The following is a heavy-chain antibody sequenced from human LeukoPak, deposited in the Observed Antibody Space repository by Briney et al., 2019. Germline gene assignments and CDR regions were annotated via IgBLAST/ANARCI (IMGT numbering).Heavy chain of an antibody. Sequence: GGSLRLSCAASGFTFSTYGMHWVRQAPGKGLEWVAVIVYDTNDKYYADSVRGRFTISRDNSKNTLYLQMNSLRAEDTAVYYCAERDAAGLDYWGQGTLVTVS. CDR2: IVYDTNDK. J-gene: IGHJ4*02. CDR3: AERDAAGLDY. D-gene: IGHD6-13*01. CDR1: GFTFSTYG. V-gene: IGHV3-30*02.